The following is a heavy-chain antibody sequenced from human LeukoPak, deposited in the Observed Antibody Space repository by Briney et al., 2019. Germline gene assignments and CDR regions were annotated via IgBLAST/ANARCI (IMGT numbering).Heavy chain of an antibody. CDR1: GGSISSYY. D-gene: IGHD3-3*01. Sequence: PSETLSLTCTVSGGSISSYYWSWIRQPAGKGLEWIGRIYTSGSTNYNPSLKSRVTMSVDTSKNQFSLKLSSVTAADTAVYYCARGADFWSGHYVGMDVWGQGTTVTVSS. V-gene: IGHV4-4*07. CDR3: ARGADFWSGHYVGMDV. CDR2: IYTSGST. J-gene: IGHJ6*02.